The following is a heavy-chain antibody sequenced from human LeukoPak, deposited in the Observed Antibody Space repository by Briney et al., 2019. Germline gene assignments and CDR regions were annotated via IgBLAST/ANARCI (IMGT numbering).Heavy chain of an antibody. D-gene: IGHD3-22*01. CDR3: ARPHKKWLLLGNWFDP. J-gene: IGHJ5*02. CDR1: GGSISSSAYY. Sequence: SETLSLTCTVSGGSISSSAYYWGWVRQPPGKGLEWIGSLYYTGTPYYNPSLKSRVIMSVDTSQTQFSLKLTSVTAADTAVYYCARPHKKWLLLGNWFDPWGQGTLVTVSS. CDR2: LYYTGTP. V-gene: IGHV4-39*07.